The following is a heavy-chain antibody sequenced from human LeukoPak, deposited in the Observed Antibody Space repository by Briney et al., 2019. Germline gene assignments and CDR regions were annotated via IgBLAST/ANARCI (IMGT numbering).Heavy chain of an antibody. CDR2: IYTSGST. V-gene: IGHV4-4*07. Sequence: SETLSLTCTVSGGSISSYYWSWIRQPAGKGLEWIGRIYTSGSTNYSPSLKSRVTMSVDTSKNQFSLTLSSVTAADTAVYYCAREVAAAGTRWLDPWSQGTLVTVSS. J-gene: IGHJ5*02. D-gene: IGHD6-13*01. CDR3: AREVAAAGTRWLDP. CDR1: GGSISSYY.